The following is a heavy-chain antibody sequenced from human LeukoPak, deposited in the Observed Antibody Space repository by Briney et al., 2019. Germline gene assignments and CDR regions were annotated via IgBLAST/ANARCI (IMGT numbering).Heavy chain of an antibody. CDR2: ISGSGGST. J-gene: IGHJ4*02. Sequence: GGSLRLSCAASGFTFSSYAMIWVRQTPGKGLEWVSGISGSGGSTYYADSVKGRFTISRDNSKNALYLQMNSLRAEDTALYFCAKARDVSTVAAGTVDYWGQGTLVTVSS. V-gene: IGHV3-23*01. CDR1: GFTFSSYA. D-gene: IGHD6-13*01. CDR3: AKARDVSTVAAGTVDY.